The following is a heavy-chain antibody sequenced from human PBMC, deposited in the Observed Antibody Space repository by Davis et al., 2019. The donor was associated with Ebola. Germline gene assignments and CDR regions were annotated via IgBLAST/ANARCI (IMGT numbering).Heavy chain of an antibody. CDR2: ISYDGSNK. Sequence: PGGSLRLSCAASGFTFSSYGMHWVRQAPGKGLEWLAVISYDGSNKYYADSVKGRFTISRDNSKNTLYLQMNSLRAEDTAVYYCAGGGYNRDYFDYWGQGTLVTVSS. V-gene: IGHV3-30*12. D-gene: IGHD5-24*01. J-gene: IGHJ4*02. CDR3: AGGGYNRDYFDY. CDR1: GFTFSSYG.